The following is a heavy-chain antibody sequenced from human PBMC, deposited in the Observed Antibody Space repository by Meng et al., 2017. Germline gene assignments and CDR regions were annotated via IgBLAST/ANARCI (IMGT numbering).Heavy chain of an antibody. CDR3: ARDPVILKTYYYDNSGYYPGYYYYGMDV. V-gene: IGHV3-7*01. Sequence: GGSLRLSCAASGFTFSSYWMSWVRQAPGKGLEWVANIKQDGSEKYYVDSVKGRFTISRDNAKNSLYLQINSLRAEDTAMYYCARDPVILKTYYYDNSGYYPGYYYYGMDVWGQGTTVTVSS. J-gene: IGHJ6*02. D-gene: IGHD3-22*01. CDR1: GFTFSSYW. CDR2: IKQDGSEK.